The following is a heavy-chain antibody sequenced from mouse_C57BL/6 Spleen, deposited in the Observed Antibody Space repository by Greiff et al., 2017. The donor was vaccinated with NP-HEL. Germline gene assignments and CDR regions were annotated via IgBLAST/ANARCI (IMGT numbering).Heavy chain of an antibody. CDR3: ARGAYDYDAMDY. CDR1: GYTFTDYY. Sequence: VQLKQSGPELVKPGASVKISCKASGYTFTDYYMNWVKQSHGKSLEWIGDINPNNGGTSYNQKFKGKATLTVDKSSSTAYMELRSLTSEDSAVYYCARGAYDYDAMDYWGQGTSVTVSS. V-gene: IGHV1-26*01. D-gene: IGHD2-4*01. J-gene: IGHJ4*01. CDR2: INPNNGGT.